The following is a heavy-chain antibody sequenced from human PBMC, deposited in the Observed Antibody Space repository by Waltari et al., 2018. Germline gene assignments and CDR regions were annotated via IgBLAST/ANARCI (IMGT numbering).Heavy chain of an antibody. CDR1: GFTFSSYS. J-gene: IGHJ6*03. D-gene: IGHD3-10*01. Sequence: EVQLVESGGGLVQPGGSLRLSCAASGFTFSSYSMNWVRQAPGKVLEWSSYISTSSSPRYYADSVKGRFTISRDNAKNSLYLQMNSLRAEDTAVYYCARGRVNGYMDVWGKGTTVTVSS. CDR3: ARGRVNGYMDV. CDR2: ISTSSSPR. V-gene: IGHV3-48*04.